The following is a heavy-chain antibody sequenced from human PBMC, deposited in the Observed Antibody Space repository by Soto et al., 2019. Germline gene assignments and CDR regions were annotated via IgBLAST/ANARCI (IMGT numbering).Heavy chain of an antibody. CDR2: ISGSGGST. CDR1: GFTFSSYA. D-gene: IGHD3-22*01. CDR3: AKDVGRSSGYYYQLFDD. V-gene: IGHV3-23*01. J-gene: IGHJ4*02. Sequence: GGSLRLSCAASGFTFSSYAMSWVRQAPGKGLEWVSAISGSGGSTYYADSVKGRFTISRDNSKNTLYMQMNSLRAEDTAVYYCAKDVGRSSGYYYQLFDDWGQGNLVTVYS.